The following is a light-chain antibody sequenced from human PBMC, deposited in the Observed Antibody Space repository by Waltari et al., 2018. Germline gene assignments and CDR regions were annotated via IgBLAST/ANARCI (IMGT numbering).Light chain of an antibody. CDR1: SSDVGGYNY. CDR2: DVS. CDR3: SSYISSSTLEL. Sequence: QSALTQPASVSGSPGQSITISCTGTSSDVGGYNYVPRYQQHPGKAPKLMIFDVSNRPSGVSNRFSGSKSGNTASLTISGLQAEDEADYYCSSYISSSTLELFGGGTSLTVL. V-gene: IGLV2-14*03. J-gene: IGLJ2*01.